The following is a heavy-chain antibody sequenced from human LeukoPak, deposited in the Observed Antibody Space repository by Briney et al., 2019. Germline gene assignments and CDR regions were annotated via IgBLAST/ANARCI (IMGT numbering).Heavy chain of an antibody. D-gene: IGHD3-3*01. V-gene: IGHV1-18*01. CDR1: GYTFTSYG. CDR3: ARGRDIDFWSGYYFDY. CDR2: ISAYNGNT. Sequence: GASVKVSCKASGYTFTSYGISWVRQAPGQGLEWMGWISAYNGNTNYAQKLQGRVTMTTGTSTSTAYMELRSLRSDDTAVYYCARGRDIDFWSGYYFDYWGQGTLVTVSS. J-gene: IGHJ4*02.